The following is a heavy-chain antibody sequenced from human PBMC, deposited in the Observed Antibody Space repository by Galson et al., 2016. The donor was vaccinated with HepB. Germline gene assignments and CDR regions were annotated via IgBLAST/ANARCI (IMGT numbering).Heavy chain of an antibody. J-gene: IGHJ4*02. Sequence: SLRLSCAASGFSFSEYGMHWVRQAPGKGLEWVALIWYDGSQKYYADSVKGRFTISRDNSKNTLDLQMNSLRAEDTAVYYCAGWYSWNDGPFDNWGQGTVVTVSS. CDR2: IWYDGSQK. CDR1: GFSFSEYG. D-gene: IGHD1-20*01. CDR3: AGWYSWNDGPFDN. V-gene: IGHV3-33*01.